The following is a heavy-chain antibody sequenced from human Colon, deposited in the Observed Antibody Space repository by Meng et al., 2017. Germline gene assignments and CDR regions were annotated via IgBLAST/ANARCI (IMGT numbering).Heavy chain of an antibody. Sequence: SETLSLTCTVSGGSISSTTYYWGWIRQPPGKGLEWIGAIYYSGTTYYKPSLKSRITISLDTSKNQFSLKLTSVTAADTAVYYCARGGVLWHSSNWGQGTLVTVSS. V-gene: IGHV4-39*07. J-gene: IGHJ4*02. D-gene: IGHD3-10*01. CDR1: GGSISSTTYY. CDR2: IYYSGTT. CDR3: ARGGVLWHSSN.